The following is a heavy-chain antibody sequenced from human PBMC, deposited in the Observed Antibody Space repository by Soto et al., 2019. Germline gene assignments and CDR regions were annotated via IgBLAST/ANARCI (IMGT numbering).Heavy chain of an antibody. V-gene: IGHV3-21*06. CDR3: ARDFKESQYYYYCMDV. Sequence: EVQLVESGGGLVKPGGSLRLSCVVSGFTFSSYSMNWVRQAPGKGLEWVSCISSSSIYTFYADSVKGRFTISRDNAKNPVYLQTNSLRAEDTAVYYCARDFKESQYYYYCMDVWGKGTTVTVSS. CDR1: GFTFSSYS. J-gene: IGHJ6*03. D-gene: IGHD3-10*01. CDR2: ISSSSIYT.